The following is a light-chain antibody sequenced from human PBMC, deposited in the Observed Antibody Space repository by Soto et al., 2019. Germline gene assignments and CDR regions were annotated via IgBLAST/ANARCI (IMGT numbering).Light chain of an antibody. V-gene: IGKV3-15*01. CDR1: QSVRST. J-gene: IGKJ4*01. Sequence: EVVMTQSPATLSVSPGERATLSCRASQSVRSTLAWYQQKPGQAPRLLIYGASTRATGIPARFSGSGSGTEFTLTISSLQSEDFAVYYCQQYSTWPLTFGGGTKVEIK. CDR2: GAS. CDR3: QQYSTWPLT.